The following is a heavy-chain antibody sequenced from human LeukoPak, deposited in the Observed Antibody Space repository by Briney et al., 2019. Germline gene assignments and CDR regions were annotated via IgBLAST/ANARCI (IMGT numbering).Heavy chain of an antibody. CDR2: INPDSGNT. J-gene: IGHJ4*02. V-gene: IGHV1-8*02. CDR3: ARALSGCILCFDL. CDR1: GYTFTGYY. Sequence: ASVKVSCKASGYTFTGYYMHWVRQAPGQGLEWMGWINPDSGNTGYAQEFQGRVTVTRDTSITTAYMELSSLRFEDTAVYYCARALSGCILCFDLWGLGTLVTVSS. D-gene: IGHD6-19*01.